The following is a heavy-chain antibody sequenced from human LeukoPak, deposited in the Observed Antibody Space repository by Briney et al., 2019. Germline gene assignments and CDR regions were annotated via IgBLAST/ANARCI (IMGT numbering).Heavy chain of an antibody. CDR2: IWYDGSTK. CDR1: GFTFSDYG. J-gene: IGHJ4*02. V-gene: IGHV3-33*01. CDR3: ARDIVAAGGRYFDH. D-gene: IGHD6-13*01. Sequence: PGGSLRLSCAASGFTFSDYGMHWVRQTPGRGLEWVAAIWYDGSTKYYADSVEGRFTISRDNSKNTLYLQMNSLRGEDMALYYCARDIVAAGGRYFDHWGQGTLVTVSS.